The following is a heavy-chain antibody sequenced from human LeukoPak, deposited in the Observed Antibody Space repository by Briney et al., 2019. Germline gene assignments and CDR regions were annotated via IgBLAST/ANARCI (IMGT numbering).Heavy chain of an antibody. V-gene: IGHV1-69*05. CDR1: GGTFSSYA. Sequence: SVKVSCKASGGTFSSYAISWVRQAPGQGLEWMGRIIPIFGTANYARKFQGRVTITTDESTSTAYMELSSLRSEDTAVYYCARALWEQWLVLDYWGQGTLVTVSS. CDR2: IIPIFGTA. CDR3: ARALWEQWLVLDY. J-gene: IGHJ4*02. D-gene: IGHD6-19*01.